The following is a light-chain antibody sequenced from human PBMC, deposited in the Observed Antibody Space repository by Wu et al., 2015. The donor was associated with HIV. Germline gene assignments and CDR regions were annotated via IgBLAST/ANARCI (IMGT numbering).Light chain of an antibody. CDR2: AAS. CDR1: QSVSSDY. V-gene: IGKV3D-20*02. CDR3: LQQYKWPLT. Sequence: EIVLTQSPGTLSLSPGERATLSCRASQSVSSDYLAWYQQKPGQAPRLLMYAASSRATGIPDRFSGSGSVTDFTLTIDSLEPEDSAIYYCLQQYKWPLTFGQGTRLEIK. J-gene: IGKJ5*01.